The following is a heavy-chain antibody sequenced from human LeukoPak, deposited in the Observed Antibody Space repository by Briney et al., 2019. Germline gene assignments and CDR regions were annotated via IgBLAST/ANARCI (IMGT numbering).Heavy chain of an antibody. D-gene: IGHD3-22*01. CDR2: TCYRSKWYN. J-gene: IGHJ4*02. CDR1: GDSVSSNSAA. V-gene: IGHV6-1*01. Sequence: SQTLSLTCAISGDSVSSNSAAWNWIRQSPSRGLEWLGRTCYRSKWYNDYAVSVKSRITTNPDTSKNQFSLQLNSVAPEDTAVYYCARADYYDSSGYYFDYWGQGTLVTVSS. CDR3: ARADYYDSSGYYFDY.